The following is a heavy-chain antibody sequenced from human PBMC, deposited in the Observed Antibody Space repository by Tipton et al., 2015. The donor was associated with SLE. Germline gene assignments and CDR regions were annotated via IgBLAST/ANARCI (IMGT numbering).Heavy chain of an antibody. D-gene: IGHD5-12*01. J-gene: IGHJ4*02. CDR1: GASVSKYY. CDR3: ARHELVAAKADY. CDR2: IYIDGSGSI. Sequence: TLSLTCTVSGASVSKYYWSWIRQPAGKGLEWIGRIYIDGSGSIKYNPSLKGRVTMSVDTSKNQVSLILTSVTAADTAVYYCARHELVAAKADYWGQGTLVTVSS. V-gene: IGHV4-4*07.